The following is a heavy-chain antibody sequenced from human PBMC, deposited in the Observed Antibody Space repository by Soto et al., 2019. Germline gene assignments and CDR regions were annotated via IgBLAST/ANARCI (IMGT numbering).Heavy chain of an antibody. CDR3: ARDGGQPASDF. Sequence: SETLSLTCIVSGYAISSGGYYWSWIRQFPGKGLEWLGYIYYDGSTYYNPSLKSRVTISLDTSKNQFSLKLSSVTAADTAVYYCARDGGQPASDFWGQGTLVTVSS. D-gene: IGHD3-16*01. V-gene: IGHV4-31*03. CDR1: GYAISSGGYY. J-gene: IGHJ4*02. CDR2: IYYDGST.